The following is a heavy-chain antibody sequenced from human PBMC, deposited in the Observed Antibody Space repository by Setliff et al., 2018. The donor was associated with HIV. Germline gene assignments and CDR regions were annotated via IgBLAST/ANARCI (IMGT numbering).Heavy chain of an antibody. CDR1: GFTFSSYT. D-gene: IGHD2-8*02. CDR2: IISSSSYI. V-gene: IGHV3-21*01. CDR3: ATARPRHLVSTNPPYYFDY. Sequence: GGSLRLSCAASGFTFSSYTMNWVRQAPGKGLEWVSSIISSSSYIYYADSVKGRFTISRDNAKNSLYLQMNSLRAEDTAVYYCATARPRHLVSTNPPYYFDYWGQGTLVTVSS. J-gene: IGHJ4*02.